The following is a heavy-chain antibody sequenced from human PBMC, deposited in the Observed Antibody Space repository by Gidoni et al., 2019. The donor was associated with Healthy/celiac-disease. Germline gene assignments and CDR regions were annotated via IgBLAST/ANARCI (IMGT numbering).Heavy chain of an antibody. CDR2: INPSGGST. Sequence: QVQLVQSGAEVKKPGASVKVSCKASGYTFTSYYMHWVRQAPGQGLEWMGIINPSGGSTSYAQKFQGRVTMTRDTSTSTVYMELSSLRSEDTAVYCCARGVVVPAATRGGFDPWGQGTLVTVSS. J-gene: IGHJ5*02. V-gene: IGHV1-46*01. CDR1: GYTFTSYY. D-gene: IGHD2-2*01. CDR3: ARGVVVPAATRGGFDP.